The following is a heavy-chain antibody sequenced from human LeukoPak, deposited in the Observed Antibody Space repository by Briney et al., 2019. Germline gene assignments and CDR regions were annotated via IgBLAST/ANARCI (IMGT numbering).Heavy chain of an antibody. V-gene: IGHV4-39*01. D-gene: IGHD3-22*01. Sequence: KPSETLSLTCTVSGGSISSSSYYWGWIRQPPGKGLEWIGCIYYSGSTYYNPSLKSPITISVDTSKNQFSLKLSSVTDADTAVYYCARVPYYYDSSGYLANFDYWGQGTLVTVSS. J-gene: IGHJ4*02. CDR2: IYYSGST. CDR1: GGSISSSSYY. CDR3: ARVPYYYDSSGYLANFDY.